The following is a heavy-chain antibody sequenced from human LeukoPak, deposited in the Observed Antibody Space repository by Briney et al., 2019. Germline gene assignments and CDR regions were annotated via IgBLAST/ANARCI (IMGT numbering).Heavy chain of an antibody. V-gene: IGHV3-23*01. D-gene: IGHD4-11*01. CDR1: GFTFSSYA. CDR3: AKNDYSVFTPSPFPV. Sequence: PGGSLRLSCAASGFTFSSYAMSWVRQAPVRGLEWVAIVTNNGGATYYADSVKGRFTISRDNSKNTLYLQMHSLRVEDTAVYYCAKNDYSVFTPSPFPVWGQGTLVTVSS. J-gene: IGHJ4*02. CDR2: VTNNGGAT.